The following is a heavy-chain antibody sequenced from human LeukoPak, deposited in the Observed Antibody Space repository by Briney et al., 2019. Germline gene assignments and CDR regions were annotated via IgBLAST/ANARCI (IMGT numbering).Heavy chain of an antibody. CDR2: IYYNGKT. Sequence: SVTLSLTCTVSGGSMSSYYWSWIRQPPGKGLEWIGYIYYNGKTNYSPSLNSRVTVSVDTSRNQFSLKLNSVTAADTAVYYCARGGWSVDYWGQGTLVTVSS. CDR3: ARGGWSVDY. J-gene: IGHJ4*02. CDR1: GGSMSSYY. D-gene: IGHD6-19*01. V-gene: IGHV4-59*08.